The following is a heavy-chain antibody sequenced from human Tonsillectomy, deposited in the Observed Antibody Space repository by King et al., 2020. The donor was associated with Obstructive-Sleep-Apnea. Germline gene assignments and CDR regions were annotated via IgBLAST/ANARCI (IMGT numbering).Heavy chain of an antibody. V-gene: IGHV2-5*02. CDR1: GFSLSTSGVG. J-gene: IGHJ4*02. D-gene: IGHD6-19*01. Sequence: TLKESGPTLVKPTQTLTLTCTFSGFSLSTSGVGVGWLRPAPGKALEWLALIYWDDDKAYTPSLKRRLTITKDASQNPVVLTMTDMDPVDTATCYCAHRSSGGPSGFDYWGQGTLVTVSS. CDR3: AHRSSGGPSGFDY. CDR2: IYWDDDK.